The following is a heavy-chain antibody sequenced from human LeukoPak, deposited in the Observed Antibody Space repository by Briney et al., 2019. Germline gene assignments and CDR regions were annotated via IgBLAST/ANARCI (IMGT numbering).Heavy chain of an antibody. D-gene: IGHD6-13*01. J-gene: IGHJ4*02. CDR1: GFTFDDYG. V-gene: IGHV3-20*04. CDR2: INWNGGST. CDR3: ARDFWFTPYSSSFFPHEFDY. Sequence: GGSLRLSCAASGFTFDDYGMSWVHQAQGKGLEWVSGINWNGGSTGYADSVKGRFTISRDNAKNTLYLQMNSLRAEDTAVYYCARDFWFTPYSSSFFPHEFDYWGQGTLVTVSS.